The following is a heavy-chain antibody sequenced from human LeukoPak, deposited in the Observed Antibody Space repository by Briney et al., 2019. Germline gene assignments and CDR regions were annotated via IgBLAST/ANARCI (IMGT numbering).Heavy chain of an antibody. J-gene: IGHJ4*02. CDR2: MDPNSGNT. V-gene: IGHV1-8*01. CDR1: GYTFTSYD. Sequence: ASVKVSCKASGYTFTSYDINWVRQATGQGLEWMGWMDPNSGNTGYVQKFQGRVTMTRNTSITTAYMELSSLRSEDTAVYYCVRGPPYYYDSSGYLNYWGQGTLVTVSS. D-gene: IGHD3-22*01. CDR3: VRGPPYYYDSSGYLNY.